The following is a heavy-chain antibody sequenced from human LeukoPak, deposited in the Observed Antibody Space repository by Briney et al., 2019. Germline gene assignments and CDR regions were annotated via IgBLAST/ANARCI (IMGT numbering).Heavy chain of an antibody. CDR3: ARGDSSSWYRFDP. Sequence: SETLSLTCAVYGGSFSGYYWSWIRQPPGKGLEWIGEINHSGSTNYNPSLKSRDTISVDTSKNQFSLKLSSVTAADTAVYYCARGDSSSWYRFDPWGQGILVTISS. J-gene: IGHJ5*02. V-gene: IGHV4-34*01. D-gene: IGHD6-13*01. CDR2: INHSGST. CDR1: GGSFSGYY.